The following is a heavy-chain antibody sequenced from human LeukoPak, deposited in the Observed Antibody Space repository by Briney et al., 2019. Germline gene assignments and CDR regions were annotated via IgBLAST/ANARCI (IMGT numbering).Heavy chain of an antibody. CDR2: IIPIFGTA. Sequence: GASVKVSCKASGGTFSSYAISWVRQAPGQGLEWMGGIIPIFGTANYAQKFQGRVTITADESTSTAYMELSSLRSEDTAVYYCARNGDSNPSAYCYYYMDVWGKGTTVTVSS. J-gene: IGHJ6*03. CDR3: ARNGDSNPSAYCYYYMDV. CDR1: GGTFSSYA. V-gene: IGHV1-69*13. D-gene: IGHD4-11*01.